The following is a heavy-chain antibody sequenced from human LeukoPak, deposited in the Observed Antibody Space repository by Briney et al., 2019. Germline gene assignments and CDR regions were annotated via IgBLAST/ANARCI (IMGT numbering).Heavy chain of an antibody. CDR1: GYTFTGYY. D-gene: IGHD2-2*01. J-gene: IGHJ4*02. V-gene: IGHV1-2*02. Sequence: GASVKVSCKASGYTFTGYYMHWVRQAPGQGLEWMGWINPNSGGTNYAQKFQGRVTMTRDTSISTAYMELSRLRSDDTAVYYCARVGDIVVVPAAAQGSPFDYWGQGTLVTVSS. CDR2: INPNSGGT. CDR3: ARVGDIVVVPAAAQGSPFDY.